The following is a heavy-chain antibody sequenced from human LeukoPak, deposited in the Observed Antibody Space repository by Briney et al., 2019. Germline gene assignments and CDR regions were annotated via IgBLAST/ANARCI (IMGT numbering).Heavy chain of an antibody. CDR1: GYSISSGYY. J-gene: IGHJ6*03. D-gene: IGHD3-22*01. Sequence: SETLSLTCTVSGYSISSGYYWGWIRQPPGKGLEWIGSIYHSGSTYYNPSLKSRVTISVDTSKNQFSLKLSSVTAADTAVYYCARADPGDYDSSGYYYGGYYYYMDVWGKGTTVTVSS. CDR3: ARADPGDYDSSGYYYGGYYYYMDV. CDR2: IYHSGST. V-gene: IGHV4-38-2*02.